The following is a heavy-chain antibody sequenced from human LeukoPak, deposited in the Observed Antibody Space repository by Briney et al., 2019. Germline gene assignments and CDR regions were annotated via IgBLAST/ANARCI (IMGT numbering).Heavy chain of an antibody. CDR3: ARLNWNYGGWFDP. Sequence: SETLSLTCTVSGGSISSGSYYWSWIRQPAGKGLEWIGRIYTSGSTNYNPSLKSRVTISVDTSKNQFSLKLSSVTAADTAVYYCARLNWNYGGWFDPWGQGTLVTVSS. J-gene: IGHJ5*02. V-gene: IGHV4-61*02. CDR1: GGSISSGSYY. D-gene: IGHD1-7*01. CDR2: IYTSGST.